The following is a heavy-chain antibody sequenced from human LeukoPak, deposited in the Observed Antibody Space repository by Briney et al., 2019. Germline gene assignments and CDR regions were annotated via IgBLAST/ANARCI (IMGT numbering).Heavy chain of an antibody. Sequence: SVKVSCKASGGTFSSYAISWVRQAPGQGLEWMGRIIPIFGTANYAQKFRGRVTITTDESTSTAYMELSSLRSEDTAVYYCAREGPYGDGAFDIWGQGTMVTVSS. CDR3: AREGPYGDGAFDI. V-gene: IGHV1-69*05. J-gene: IGHJ3*02. CDR1: GGTFSSYA. D-gene: IGHD4-17*01. CDR2: IIPIFGTA.